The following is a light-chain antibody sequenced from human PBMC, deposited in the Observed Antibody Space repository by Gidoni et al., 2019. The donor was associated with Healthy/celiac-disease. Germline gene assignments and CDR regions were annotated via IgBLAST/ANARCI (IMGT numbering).Light chain of an antibody. J-gene: IGKJ1*01. CDR2: AAS. CDR3: QQSYSTPWT. CDR1: QSISSY. Sequence: DIQMPQSPSSLSASVGDRGTITCRASQSISSYLNWYQQKPGHTPQPLIYAASSLQSGVPSRFRGSGSGTDFTLPTSSLQPEDFATYYCQQSYSTPWTFGQGTKVEIK. V-gene: IGKV1-39*01.